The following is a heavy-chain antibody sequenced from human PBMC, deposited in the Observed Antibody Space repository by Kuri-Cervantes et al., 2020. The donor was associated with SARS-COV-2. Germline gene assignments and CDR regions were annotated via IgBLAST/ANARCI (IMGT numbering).Heavy chain of an antibody. J-gene: IGHJ4*02. Sequence: ESLKISCAVYGGSFSGYYWSWIRQPPGKGLEWIGSIHHSGSTSFSPSLKSRVTISVDTSKNQSSLKLSSVTAADTAVYYCARVLSSEYSYGFDYWGQGTLVTVSS. CDR3: ARVLSSEYSYGFDY. CDR2: IHHSGST. V-gene: IGHV4-34*01. D-gene: IGHD5-18*01. CDR1: GGSFSGYY.